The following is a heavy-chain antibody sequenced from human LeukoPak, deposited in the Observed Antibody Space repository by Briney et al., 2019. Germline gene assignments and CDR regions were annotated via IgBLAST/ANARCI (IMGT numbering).Heavy chain of an antibody. CDR1: GFTFSNYA. V-gene: IGHV3-23*01. CDR3: AKVYILTVSPGYFDY. CDR2: ISGSGGTT. J-gene: IGHJ4*02. Sequence: PGGSLRLSCVASGFTFSNYAMNWVRQAPGKGLEWVSTISGSGGTTYYADSVKGRFTISRDNSKNTLYLQRNSLRAEDTAVYYCAKVYILTVSPGYFDYWGQGTLVTVSS. D-gene: IGHD3-9*01.